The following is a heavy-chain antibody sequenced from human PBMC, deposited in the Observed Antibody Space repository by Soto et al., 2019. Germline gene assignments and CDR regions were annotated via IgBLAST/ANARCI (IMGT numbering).Heavy chain of an antibody. Sequence: SETLSLTCAVYGGSFSGYYWSWIRQPPGKGLEWIGEINHSGSTNYNPSLKSRVTISVDTSKNQFSLKLSSVTAADTAVYYCARGRVYNYDFWSGSRGWYFDYWGQGTLVTV. J-gene: IGHJ4*02. V-gene: IGHV4-34*01. D-gene: IGHD3-3*01. CDR1: GGSFSGYY. CDR2: INHSGST. CDR3: ARGRVYNYDFWSGSRGWYFDY.